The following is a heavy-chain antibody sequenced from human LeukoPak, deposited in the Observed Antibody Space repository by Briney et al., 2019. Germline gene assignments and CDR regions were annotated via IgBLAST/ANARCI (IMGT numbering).Heavy chain of an antibody. CDR3: ARYSSGWYFDL. D-gene: IGHD6-19*01. J-gene: IGHJ2*01. Sequence: GASVKVSCKTSGYTFTGYYMHWVRQAPGQGLEWMGWINPNSGGTNYAQKFQGRVTMTRDTSISTAYMELTRLRSDDTAGYYCARYSSGWYFDLWGRGTLVTVSS. CDR1: GYTFTGYY. CDR2: INPNSGGT. V-gene: IGHV1-2*02.